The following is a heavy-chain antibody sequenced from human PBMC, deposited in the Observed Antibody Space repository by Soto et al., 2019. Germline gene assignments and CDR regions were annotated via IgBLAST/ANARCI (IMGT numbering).Heavy chain of an antibody. D-gene: IGHD5-18*01. CDR3: ARDYSSYGPFDY. Sequence: LRLSCAASGFTFSSYAMSWVRQAPGKGLEWVSAISSSSSTIYYADSVKGRFTISRDNAKNSLYLQMNSLRAEDTAVYYCARDYSSYGPFDYWGQGTLVTVSS. CDR2: ISSSSSTI. J-gene: IGHJ4*02. V-gene: IGHV3-48*01. CDR1: GFTFSSYA.